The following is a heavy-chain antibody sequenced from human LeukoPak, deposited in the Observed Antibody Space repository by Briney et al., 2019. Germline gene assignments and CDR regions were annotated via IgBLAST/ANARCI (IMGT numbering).Heavy chain of an antibody. J-gene: IGHJ6*03. CDR3: ARVRKGLVRYYYYYMDV. V-gene: IGHV4-4*07. Sequence: SETLSLTCTVSGGSISSYYWSWIRQPAGKGLEWIGRIYTSGSTNYNPSLKSRVTMSVDTSKNQFSLKLSSVTAADTAVYYCARVRKGLVRYYYYYMDVWGKGTTVTVSS. CDR1: GGSISSYY. CDR2: IYTSGST. D-gene: IGHD6-19*01.